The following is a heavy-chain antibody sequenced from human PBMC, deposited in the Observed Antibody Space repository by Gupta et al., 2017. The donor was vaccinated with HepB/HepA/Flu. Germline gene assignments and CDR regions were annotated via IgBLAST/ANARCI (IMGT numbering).Heavy chain of an antibody. J-gene: IGHJ5*02. Sequence: QVQLQQLGAGLLKPSETLSLTCAVYGGSFSGYYWSRIRQPPGKGLEWIGEINHSGSTNYNPSLKSRVTISVDTSKNQFSLKLSSVTAADTAVYYCARGRFRGIRKQNGISGYTPFGFDPWGQGTLVTVSS. V-gene: IGHV4-34*01. D-gene: IGHD5-12*01. CDR2: INHSGST. CDR3: ARGRFRGIRKQNGISGYTPFGFDP. CDR1: GGSFSGYY.